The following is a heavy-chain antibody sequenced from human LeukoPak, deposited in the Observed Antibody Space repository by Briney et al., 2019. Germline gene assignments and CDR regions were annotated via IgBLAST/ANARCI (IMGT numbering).Heavy chain of an antibody. CDR2: IWYDGSEK. D-gene: IGHD3-10*01. Sequence: GRSLRLSCAASGFNFNDSGMHWVRQAPGKGLEWVAVIWYDGSEKYHADSVKGRLTISRDNSKNTLYLQMNSLRADDTAVYYCARNGYYGSGRPFDYWGQGALVSVSS. CDR3: ARNGYYGSGRPFDY. CDR1: GFNFNDSG. J-gene: IGHJ4*02. V-gene: IGHV3-33*01.